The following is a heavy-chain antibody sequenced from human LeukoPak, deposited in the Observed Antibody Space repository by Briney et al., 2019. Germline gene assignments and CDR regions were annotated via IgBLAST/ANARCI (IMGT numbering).Heavy chain of an antibody. V-gene: IGHV3-23*01. Sequence: GGSLRLSCAASGFTFSSYAMSWVRQAPGKGLEWASAISGSGGSTYYADSVKGRFTISRDNSKNTLYLQMNSLRAEDTAVYYCANQYTSGWYVNFDYWGQGTLVTVSS. CDR3: ANQYTSGWYVNFDY. CDR1: GFTFSSYA. CDR2: ISGSGGST. J-gene: IGHJ4*02. D-gene: IGHD6-19*01.